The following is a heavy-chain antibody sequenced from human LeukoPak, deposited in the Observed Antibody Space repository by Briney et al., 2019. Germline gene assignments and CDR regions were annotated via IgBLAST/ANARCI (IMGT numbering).Heavy chain of an antibody. Sequence: SETLSLTCTVSGGSISSYYWSWIRQPPGKGLEWIGYIYYSGSTNYNPSLKSRVTISVDTSKNQFSLKLSSVTAADTAVYYCARDLGGSGSHHYWGQGTLVTVSS. V-gene: IGHV4-59*01. D-gene: IGHD3-10*01. J-gene: IGHJ4*02. CDR1: GGSISSYY. CDR2: IYYSGST. CDR3: ARDLGGSGSHHY.